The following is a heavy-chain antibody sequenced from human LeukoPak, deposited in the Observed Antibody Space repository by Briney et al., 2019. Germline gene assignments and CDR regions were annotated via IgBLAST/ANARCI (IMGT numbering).Heavy chain of an antibody. CDR1: GYTFTSYD. CDR2: MNPNSGNT. D-gene: IGHD6-13*01. Sequence: ASVKVSCKASGYTFTSYDINWVRQATGQGLEWMGWMNPNSGNTGYAQKFQGRVTMTRNTTISTAYMELSSLRSEDTAVYYCARRGPDSSSWYPYYYYYYYMDVWGKGTTATVAS. J-gene: IGHJ6*03. CDR3: ARRGPDSSSWYPYYYYYYYMDV. V-gene: IGHV1-8*01.